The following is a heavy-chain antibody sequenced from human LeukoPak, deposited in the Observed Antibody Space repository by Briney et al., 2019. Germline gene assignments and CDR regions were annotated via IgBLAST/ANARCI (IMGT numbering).Heavy chain of an antibody. CDR2: IKQDGSEK. Sequence: GGSLRLSCAASGFTFSSYWMSWVRQAPGKGLEWVANIKQDGSEKYYVDSVKGRFTISRDNAKNSLYLQMNSLRAEDTAVYYCARAPHFDWLLLFDYWGQGTLVTVSS. D-gene: IGHD3-9*01. V-gene: IGHV3-7*01. CDR1: GFTFSSYW. CDR3: ARAPHFDWLLLFDY. J-gene: IGHJ4*02.